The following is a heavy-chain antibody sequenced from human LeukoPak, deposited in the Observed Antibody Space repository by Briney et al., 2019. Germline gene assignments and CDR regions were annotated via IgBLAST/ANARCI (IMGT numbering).Heavy chain of an antibody. J-gene: IGHJ4*02. CDR3: ARVYGDPFWYFDY. CDR1: GFTFSSYS. V-gene: IGHV3-21*01. D-gene: IGHD4-17*01. Sequence: GGSLRLSCAASGFTFSSYSMNWVRQAPGKGLEWVSSISSSSSYIYYADSVKGRFTISRDNAKNSLYLQMNSLRAEDTAVYYCARVYGDPFWYFDYWGQGTLVTVSS. CDR2: ISSSSSYI.